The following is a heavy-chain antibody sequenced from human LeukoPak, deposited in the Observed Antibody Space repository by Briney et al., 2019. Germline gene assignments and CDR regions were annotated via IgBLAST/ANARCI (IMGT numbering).Heavy chain of an antibody. CDR3: ARVGTGYCSSTSCYLIGWFDP. J-gene: IGHJ5*02. CDR1: GGSISSYY. V-gene: IGHV4-59*01. Sequence: SETLSLTCIVSGGSISSYYWSWIRQPPGKGLEWIGHIYYSGSTNYNPSLKSRVTISVDTSKNQFSLKLSSVTAADTAVYYCARVGTGYCSSTSCYLIGWFDPWGQGTLVTVSS. D-gene: IGHD2-2*01. CDR2: IYYSGST.